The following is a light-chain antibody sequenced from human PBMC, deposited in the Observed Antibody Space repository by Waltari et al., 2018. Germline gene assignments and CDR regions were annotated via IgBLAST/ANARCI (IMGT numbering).Light chain of an antibody. CDR3: QQYSSWPIT. J-gene: IGKJ5*01. CDR2: GIS. V-gene: IGKV3-15*01. Sequence: EMVMTQSPVTLSVSPGERATLSSRASQSVNSNYLAWYQQKPGQAPRLLIYGISTRATGIPDRFSGSGSGTEFTLTISTLQSEDFALYYCQQYSSWPITFGQGTRLEIK. CDR1: QSVNSN.